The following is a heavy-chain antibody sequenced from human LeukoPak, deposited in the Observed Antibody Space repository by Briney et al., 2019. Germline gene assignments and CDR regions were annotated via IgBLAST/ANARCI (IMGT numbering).Heavy chain of an antibody. CDR2: INHSGST. CDR3: ATSKYQLLLDAFDI. CDR1: GLTFEDYA. V-gene: IGHV4-34*08. D-gene: IGHD2-2*01. Sequence: PGGSLRLSCVASGLTFEDYALSWIRQPPGKGLEWIGEINHSGSTNYNPSLKSRVTISVDTSKNQFSLKLSSVTAADTAVYYCATSKYQLLLDAFDIWGQGTMVTVSS. J-gene: IGHJ3*02.